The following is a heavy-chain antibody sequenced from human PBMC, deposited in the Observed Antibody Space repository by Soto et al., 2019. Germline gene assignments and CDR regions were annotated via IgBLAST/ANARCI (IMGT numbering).Heavy chain of an antibody. Sequence: EVQLVESGGGWVQPGGSLRLSCAASGFTFRRYWVSWVRQAPGKGPERVASIKSDGSEKYYGDFVEGRFTISRDNAKNSLYLQKNRLRVQDKAGYYCARKAYWGQGTLVTVSS. J-gene: IGHJ4*02. CDR3: ARKAY. V-gene: IGHV3-7*01. CDR1: GFTFRRYW. CDR2: IKSDGSEK.